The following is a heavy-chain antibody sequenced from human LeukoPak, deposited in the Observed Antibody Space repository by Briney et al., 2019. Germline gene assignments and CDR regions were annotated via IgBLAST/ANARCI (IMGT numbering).Heavy chain of an antibody. V-gene: IGHV4-61*01. CDR3: VARGQGSSLSYFEY. D-gene: IGHD3-10*01. CDR2: MYDSGCT. Sequence: SETLSLTCTVSGGSVSSNSYYWSWIRQPPGKGLEWIGYMYDSGCTKYNPSLKSRVTISVDASKNQFSLKLSSVTAADTAVYYCVARGQGSSLSYFEYWGQGTLVTVSS. J-gene: IGHJ4*02. CDR1: GGSVSSNSYY.